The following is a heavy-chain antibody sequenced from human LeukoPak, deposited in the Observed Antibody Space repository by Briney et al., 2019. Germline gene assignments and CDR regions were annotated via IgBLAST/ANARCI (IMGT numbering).Heavy chain of an antibody. D-gene: IGHD5-18*01. CDR2: ISGSGGST. J-gene: IGHJ4*02. CDR1: GFTFSSYG. Sequence: GGSLRLSCAASGFTFSSYGMSWVRQAPGKGLEWVSAISGSGGSTYYADSVKGRFTISRDNSKNTMYLQMNSLRAEDTAVYYCAKRIQSAMARGYWRQGTLVTVSS. V-gene: IGHV3-23*01. CDR3: AKRIQSAMARGY.